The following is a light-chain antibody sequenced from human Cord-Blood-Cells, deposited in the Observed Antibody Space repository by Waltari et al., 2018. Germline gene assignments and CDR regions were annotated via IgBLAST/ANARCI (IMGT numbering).Light chain of an antibody. V-gene: IGKV1-5*03. CDR1: QSISSW. Sequence: DIQMTQSPSTLSVSVGDRVTITCRASQSISSWLAWDQQKPGKAPKLLIYKASSLESGVPSRFSGSGSGTEFTLTISSLQPDDFATYYCQQYNSYSRTFGQGTKVEIK. CDR2: KAS. CDR3: QQYNSYSRT. J-gene: IGKJ1*01.